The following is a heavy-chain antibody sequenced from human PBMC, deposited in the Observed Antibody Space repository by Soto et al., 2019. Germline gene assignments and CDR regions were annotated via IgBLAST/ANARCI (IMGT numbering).Heavy chain of an antibody. CDR1: GYTFTGYY. Sequence: SVKVSCKASGYTFTGYYMHWVRQAPGQGLEWMGWINPNSGGTNYAQKFQGRVTMTRDTSISTAYMELSRLRSDDTAVYYCARGEPVLRYFDWLPNYYYYGMDVWGQGTTVTVSS. J-gene: IGHJ6*02. CDR3: ARGEPVLRYFDWLPNYYYYGMDV. D-gene: IGHD3-9*01. CDR2: INPNSGGT. V-gene: IGHV1-2*02.